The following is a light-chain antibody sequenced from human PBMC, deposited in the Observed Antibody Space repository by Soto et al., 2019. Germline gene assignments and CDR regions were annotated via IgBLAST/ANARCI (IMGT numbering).Light chain of an antibody. J-gene: IGKJ4*01. CDR1: QGISSW. V-gene: IGKV1-12*01. CDR3: QQANRFPLA. Sequence: DIQMTQSPSSVTASVGDRVTITCRASQGISSWLAWYQQKPGKAPNLLIYAPSRLQSGVPSRFSGGGSQPDFTLTIGNLQPEDSANYDCQQANRFPLAFGGGTKVEIK. CDR2: APS.